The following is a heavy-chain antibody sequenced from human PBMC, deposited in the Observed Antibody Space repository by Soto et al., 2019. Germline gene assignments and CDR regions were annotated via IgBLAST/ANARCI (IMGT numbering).Heavy chain of an antibody. J-gene: IGHJ4*02. CDR2: INPSGGST. Sequence: ASVKVSCKASGYTFTSYYMHWVRQAPGQGLEWMGIINPSGGSTSYAQKFQGRVTMTRDTSTSTVYMELSSLRSEDTAVYYCALSEHYDILTGYSLLFDYWGQGTLVTVSS. CDR3: ALSEHYDILTGYSLLFDY. CDR1: GYTFTSYY. V-gene: IGHV1-46*03. D-gene: IGHD3-9*01.